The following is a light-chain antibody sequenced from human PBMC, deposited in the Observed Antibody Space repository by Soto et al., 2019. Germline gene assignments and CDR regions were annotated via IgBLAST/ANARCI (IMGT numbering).Light chain of an antibody. CDR3: QQLNSYPLT. V-gene: IGKV1-9*01. Sequence: DIQMTQSPSSLSASLGDSVTIXXRASQSITSYLNWYQQKPGKAPKLXIYAASTLQSGVPSRFSGSGAGTEFTLTISSLQPEDFATYSCQQLNSYPLTFGGGTKVDI. J-gene: IGKJ4*01. CDR1: QSITSY. CDR2: AAS.